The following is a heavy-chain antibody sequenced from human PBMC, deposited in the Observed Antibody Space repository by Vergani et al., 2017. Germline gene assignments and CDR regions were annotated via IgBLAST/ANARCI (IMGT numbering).Heavy chain of an antibody. J-gene: IGHJ4*02. CDR1: GFSVSNSG. V-gene: IGHV3-30*02. D-gene: IGHD3-3*01. Sequence: QVQLVESGGGVVQPGGSLRLSCVASGFSVSNSGMHWVRQTPGKGLEWVAFIQYDGSDIFYADFVEGRFTISRDNSKNSLYLQMRSLRFDDTAVYYCARGVRFLEWRGSTFDYWGQGTLVTVSS. CDR3: ARGVRFLEWRGSTFDY. CDR2: IQYDGSDI.